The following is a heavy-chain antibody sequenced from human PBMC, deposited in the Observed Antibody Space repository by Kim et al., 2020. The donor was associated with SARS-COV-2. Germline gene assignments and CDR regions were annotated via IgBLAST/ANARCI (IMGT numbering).Heavy chain of an antibody. CDR3: ASWPYYYGSGSIWGDY. CDR2: IYYSGST. Sequence: SETLSLTCTVSGGSISSGGYYWSWIRQHPGKGLEWIGYIYYSGSTYYNPSLKSRVTISVDTSKNQFSLKLSSVTAADTAVYYCASWPYYYGSGSIWGDYWGQGTLVTVSS. D-gene: IGHD3-10*01. CDR1: GGSISSGGYY. V-gene: IGHV4-31*03. J-gene: IGHJ4*02.